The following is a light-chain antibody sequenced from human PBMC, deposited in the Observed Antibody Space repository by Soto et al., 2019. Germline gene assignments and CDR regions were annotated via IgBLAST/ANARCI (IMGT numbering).Light chain of an antibody. CDR2: GAF. Sequence: ESVLTQSPATLSVSPGERATLSCRTSQIIGTNLAWYQQKPGQAPRLLIYGAFIRAPGFPVRFRGTGSGSEFTLTISSLQTEDGALYYCQQYDKWPYTFGQGTK. CDR1: QIIGTN. J-gene: IGKJ2*01. CDR3: QQYDKWPYT. V-gene: IGKV3-15*01.